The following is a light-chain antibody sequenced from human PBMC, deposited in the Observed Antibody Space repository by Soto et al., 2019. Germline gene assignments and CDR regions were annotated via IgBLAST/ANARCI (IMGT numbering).Light chain of an antibody. Sequence: QSVLTQPPSVSAAPGQKVTISCSGSSSNIGNNYVSWYQQLPGTAPKLLIYDNNKRPSGIPDRFSGSKSGTSATLGITGLQTGDEADYYCGTWDSSLSAAVFGGGTQLPSS. CDR3: GTWDSSLSAAV. J-gene: IGLJ7*01. CDR1: SSNIGNNY. CDR2: DNN. V-gene: IGLV1-51*01.